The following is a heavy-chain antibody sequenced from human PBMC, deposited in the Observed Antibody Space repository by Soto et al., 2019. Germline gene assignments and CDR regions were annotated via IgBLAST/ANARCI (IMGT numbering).Heavy chain of an antibody. CDR2: ISWNSGNL. CDR1: GFTFDDYA. V-gene: IGHV3-9*01. J-gene: IGHJ4*02. Sequence: EVQLVESGGGLVKPGRSLRLSCAASGFTFDDYAMHWVRQGPGKGLEWVSSISWNSGNLGYADSVKGRFTISRDNAKNSLYLQMISLRGEGKALYYCAKGASTTVFAFNAYWGQGTLVTVSS. CDR3: AKGASTTVFAFNAY. D-gene: IGHD4-17*01.